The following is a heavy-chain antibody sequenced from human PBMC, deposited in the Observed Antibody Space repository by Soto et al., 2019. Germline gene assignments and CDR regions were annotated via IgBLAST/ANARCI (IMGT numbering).Heavy chain of an antibody. V-gene: IGHV1-3*01. CDR1: GYTFTSYA. J-gene: IGHJ2*01. CDR3: ARGRFLEWEGYWYFDL. Sequence: ASVKVSCKASGYTFTSYAMHWVRQAPGQRLEWMGWINAGNGNTKYSQKFQGRVTITRDTSASTAYMELSSLRSEDTAVYYCARGRFLEWEGYWYFDLWGRGTLVTVSS. D-gene: IGHD3-3*01. CDR2: INAGNGNT.